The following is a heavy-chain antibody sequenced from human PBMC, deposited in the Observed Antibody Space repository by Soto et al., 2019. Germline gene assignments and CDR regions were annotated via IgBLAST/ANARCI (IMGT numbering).Heavy chain of an antibody. D-gene: IGHD4-17*01. CDR1: EFTVSSNY. CDR3: ARLVTTRLSPFDY. Sequence: GGSLRLSCAASEFTVSSNYTSWVRQMPGKGLEWMGIIYPADSDTRYSPSFQGQVTISADKSISTAYLQWSSLKASDTAMYYCARLVTTRLSPFDYWGQGSLVTVSS. J-gene: IGHJ4*02. CDR2: IYPADSDT. V-gene: IGHV5-51*01.